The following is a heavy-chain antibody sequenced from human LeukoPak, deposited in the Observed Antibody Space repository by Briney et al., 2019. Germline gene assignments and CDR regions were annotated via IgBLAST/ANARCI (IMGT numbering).Heavy chain of an antibody. CDR3: AKLPTLNYGDYRACFDY. Sequence: PGGSLRLSCAASGFTFSSYAMSWVRQAPGKGLEWVSAISGSGGSTYYADSVKGRFTISRDNSKNTLYLQMNSLRAEDTAVYYCAKLPTLNYGDYRACFDYWGQGTLVTVSS. V-gene: IGHV3-23*01. CDR2: ISGSGGST. J-gene: IGHJ4*02. D-gene: IGHD4-17*01. CDR1: GFTFSSYA.